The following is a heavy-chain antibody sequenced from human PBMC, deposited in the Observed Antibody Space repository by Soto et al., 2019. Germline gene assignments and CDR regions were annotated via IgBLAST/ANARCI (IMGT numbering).Heavy chain of an antibody. D-gene: IGHD3-3*01. CDR1: GFTFSSFG. CDR2: IWYDGSKK. Sequence: QVQVVETGGGVVQPGRSLRLSCAASGFTFSSFGMHWVHQAPGKGLEWVSLIWYDGSKKSYGDSVKGRFTISRDNSRNTVSLQMNSLRADDTAVYYCARDASYYSLWSGYYPSRNGMDVWGQGTTVTVSS. CDR3: ARDASYYSLWSGYYPSRNGMDV. J-gene: IGHJ6*02. V-gene: IGHV3-33*01.